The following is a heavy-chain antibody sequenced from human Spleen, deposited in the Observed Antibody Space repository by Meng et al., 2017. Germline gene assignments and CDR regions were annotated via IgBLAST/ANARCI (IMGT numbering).Heavy chain of an antibody. Sequence: ASVNVSCKTSVYTFSNYGISWVRQAPGQGLEWMGWISGYNCNTNYAQKVQGRVTITTDNSTSTVYMELRSLRSDDTVVYFCARALQSSSYGMDVWGQGTTVTVSS. V-gene: IGHV1-18*01. CDR2: ISGYNCNT. D-gene: IGHD6-13*01. CDR3: ARALQSSSYGMDV. CDR1: VYTFSNYG. J-gene: IGHJ6*02.